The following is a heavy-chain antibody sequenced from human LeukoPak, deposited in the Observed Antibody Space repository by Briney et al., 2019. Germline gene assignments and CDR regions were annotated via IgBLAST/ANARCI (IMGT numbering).Heavy chain of an antibody. CDR2: ISGGGGST. J-gene: IGHJ4*02. CDR3: AKGGKWDVTPFDY. CDR1: GFTSVNYA. D-gene: IGHD1-26*01. V-gene: IGHV3-23*01. Sequence: GGSLRLSCAATGFTSVNYAMSWVRQAPGKGLGWVSAISGGGGSTYYADSVKGRFTISRDNSKNTLYLQVNSLRAEDTAVYYCAKGGKWDVTPFDYWGQGTLVTVSS.